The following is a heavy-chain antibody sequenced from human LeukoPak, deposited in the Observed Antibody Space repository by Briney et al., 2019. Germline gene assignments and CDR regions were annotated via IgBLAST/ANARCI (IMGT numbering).Heavy chain of an antibody. D-gene: IGHD3-3*01. CDR3: AKWMVRRDFWSGAFDI. CDR1: GFTFSSYA. V-gene: IGHV3-23*01. Sequence: GGSLRLSCAASGFTFSSYAMTWVRQAPGKGLEWVSAISGSGYNSYYADSVKGRFTISRDNSKNTLFLQMNSLRGEDTAIYYCAKWMVRRDFWSGAFDIWGQGTMVTV. CDR2: ISGSGYNS. J-gene: IGHJ3*02.